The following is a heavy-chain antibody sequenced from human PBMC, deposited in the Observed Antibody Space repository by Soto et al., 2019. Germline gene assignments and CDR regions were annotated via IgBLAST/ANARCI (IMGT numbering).Heavy chain of an antibody. J-gene: IGHJ6*02. D-gene: IGHD1-26*01. Sequence: QVQLQESGPGLVKPSQTLSLTCTVSGGSISSGDYYWSWIRQPPGKGLEWIGYIYYSGSTYYNPSLKSRVIISVDTPKTQFSLKLSSVTAADTAVYDCARGCQGAGGLDYYYGMDVWGQGTTVTVSS. CDR2: IYYSGST. CDR1: GGSISSGDYY. V-gene: IGHV4-30-4*01. CDR3: ARGCQGAGGLDYYYGMDV.